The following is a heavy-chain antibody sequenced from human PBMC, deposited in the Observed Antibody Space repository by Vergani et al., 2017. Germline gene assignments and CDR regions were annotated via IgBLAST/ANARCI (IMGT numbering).Heavy chain of an antibody. Sequence: QVQLQQWGPGLLKPSETLSLTCAVYGGSLSGYYWSWIRLAPGKGLELIGEINHSGTINYNPTLKSPFNVSIDTSRDHFSLKLRSVSAADTAVYFCARRAERWETVRRDDFDVWGQGTFVTVSP. CDR3: ARRAERWETVRRDDFDV. CDR2: INHSGTI. D-gene: IGHD1-26*01. CDR1: GGSLSGYY. J-gene: IGHJ3*01. V-gene: IGHV4-34*01.